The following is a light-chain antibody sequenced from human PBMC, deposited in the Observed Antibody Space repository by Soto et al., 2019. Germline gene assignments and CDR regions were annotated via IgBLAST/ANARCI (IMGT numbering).Light chain of an antibody. Sequence: AIQMTQSPSSLSASVGDRVTITCRASQTIGNDLGWYQQKPGKAPKLLIYAASSLQIRVPSRFSGSGSGTVFPLTISSLQPEDFATYYCLQDHNYPFTLGPGTTVDFK. CDR1: QTIGND. J-gene: IGKJ3*01. CDR2: AAS. V-gene: IGKV1-6*01. CDR3: LQDHNYPFT.